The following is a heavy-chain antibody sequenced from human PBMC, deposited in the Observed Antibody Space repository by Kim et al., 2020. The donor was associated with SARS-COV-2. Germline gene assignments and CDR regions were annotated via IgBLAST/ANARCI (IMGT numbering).Heavy chain of an antibody. CDR1: GGTFTSNA. V-gene: IGHV1-69*04. D-gene: IGHD2-15*01. CDR3: ARDWSSRGICSGGSCASDY. J-gene: IGHJ4*02. CDR2: IIPILGIA. Sequence: SVKVSCKASGGTFTSNAISWVRQAPGQGLEWMGRIIPILGIANYAQKFQGRVTIAADISASTAYMQLSSLRSEDTAVYYCARDWSSRGICSGGSCASDYWGQGTLLTVSS.